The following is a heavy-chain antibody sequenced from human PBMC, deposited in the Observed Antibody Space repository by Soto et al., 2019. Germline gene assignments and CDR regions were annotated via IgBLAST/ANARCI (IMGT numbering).Heavy chain of an antibody. CDR2: IYYSGST. J-gene: IGHJ4*02. Sequence: LETLSLTCTVSGGSISSYYWSWIRQPPGKGLEWIGYIYYSGSTNYNPSLKSRVTISVDTSKNQFSLKLSSVTAADTAVYYCARGSGSYGTWGQGTLVTVSS. CDR1: GGSISSYY. CDR3: ARGSGSYGT. V-gene: IGHV4-59*01. D-gene: IGHD1-26*01.